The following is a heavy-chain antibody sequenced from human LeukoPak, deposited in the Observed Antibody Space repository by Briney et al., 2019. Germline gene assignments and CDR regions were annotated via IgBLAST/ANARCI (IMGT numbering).Heavy chain of an antibody. J-gene: IGHJ4*02. CDR2: INHSGST. Sequence: SETLSLTCAVYGGSFSGYYWSWIRQPLGKGLEWIGEINHSGSTNYNPSLKSRVTISVDTSKNQFSLKLSSVTAADTAVYYCARGREIAVAGPPEFDYWGQGTLVTVSS. V-gene: IGHV4-34*01. CDR3: ARGREIAVAGPPEFDY. D-gene: IGHD6-19*01. CDR1: GGSFSGYY.